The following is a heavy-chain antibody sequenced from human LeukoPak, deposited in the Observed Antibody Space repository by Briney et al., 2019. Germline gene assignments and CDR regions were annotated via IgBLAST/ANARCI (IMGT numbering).Heavy chain of an antibody. CDR2: INHSGST. CDR1: GGSFSVYY. CDR3: ARGVKGIAARKKQNWFDP. J-gene: IGHJ5*02. D-gene: IGHD6-6*01. Sequence: SETLSLTCAVYGGSFSVYYWSWIRQPPGKGLEWIGEINHSGSTNYNPSLKSRVTISVDTSKNQFSLKLSSVTAADTAVYYCARGVKGIAARKKQNWFDPWGQGTLVTVSS. V-gene: IGHV4-34*01.